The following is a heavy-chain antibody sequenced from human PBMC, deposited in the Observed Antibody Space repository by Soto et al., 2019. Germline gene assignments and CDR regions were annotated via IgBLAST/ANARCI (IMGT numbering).Heavy chain of an antibody. V-gene: IGHV1-2*02. CDR3: PRASLVSGRYYYYGMDV. Sequence: GASVKVSCKASGYTFTGYYMHWVRQAPGQGVEWMGWINPNSGGTNYAQKFQGRVTMTRDTSIGTAYMELRRLRSADTALYYCPRASLVSGRYYYYGMDVWGQGTTVTVSS. CDR2: INPNSGGT. CDR1: GYTFTGYY. J-gene: IGHJ6*02. D-gene: IGHD2-2*01.